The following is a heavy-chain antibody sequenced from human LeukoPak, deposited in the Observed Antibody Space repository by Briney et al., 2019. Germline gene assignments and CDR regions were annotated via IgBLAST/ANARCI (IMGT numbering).Heavy chain of an antibody. J-gene: IGHJ4*02. Sequence: PGGSLRLSCAASGFTFSNYGMVWVRQAPGKGLEWVAVIWYDASNKYYVDSVKGRFTISRGNSKTTMYLQMNSLRAEDTAVYYCAITLYDSSGYYLDYWGQGTLVTVSS. V-gene: IGHV3-33*01. CDR3: AITLYDSSGYYLDY. D-gene: IGHD3-22*01. CDR2: IWYDASNK. CDR1: GFTFSNYG.